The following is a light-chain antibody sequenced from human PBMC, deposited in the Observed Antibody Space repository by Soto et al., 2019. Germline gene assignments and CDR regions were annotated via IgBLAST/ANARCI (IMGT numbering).Light chain of an antibody. CDR1: SSDVGSYNY. J-gene: IGLJ1*01. CDR2: DVS. Sequence: QSALTQPRSVSGSPGQSVTISCTGTSSDVGSYNYVSWYQQHPGKAPKLMIYDVSKRPSGVPDRFSGSKSGNTASLTISGLQAEDEADYYCCSYAGSYTLYAFGTGTKVTVL. CDR3: CSYAGSYTLYA. V-gene: IGLV2-11*01.